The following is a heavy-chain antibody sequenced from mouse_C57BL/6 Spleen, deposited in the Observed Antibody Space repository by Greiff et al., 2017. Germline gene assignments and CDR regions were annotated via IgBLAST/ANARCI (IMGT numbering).Heavy chain of an antibody. Sequence: QVQLKQPGAELVKPGASVKLSCKASGYTFTSYWMQWVKQRPGQGLEWIGEIDPSDSYTNYNQKFKGKATLTVDTSSSTAYMQLSSLTSEDSAVXDCVSYYGSSPWFAYWGQGTLVTVSA. CDR2: IDPSDSYT. CDR1: GYTFTSYW. D-gene: IGHD1-1*01. CDR3: VSYYGSSPWFAY. J-gene: IGHJ3*01. V-gene: IGHV1-50*01.